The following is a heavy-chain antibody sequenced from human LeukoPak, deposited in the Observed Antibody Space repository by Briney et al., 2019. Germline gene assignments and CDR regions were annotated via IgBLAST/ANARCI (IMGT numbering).Heavy chain of an antibody. Sequence: SGPTLVKPTQTLTLTCTFSGFSLSSSSMGVGWIRQPPGKALEWLALIYWNDDKRYCPSLKSRLTTTKDTSKNQVVLTMTNTDPADTATYYCAHKYDFWNGYSFWGQGTLVTVSS. CDR1: GFSLSSSSMG. J-gene: IGHJ4*02. CDR3: AHKYDFWNGYSF. D-gene: IGHD3-3*01. V-gene: IGHV2-5*01. CDR2: IYWNDDK.